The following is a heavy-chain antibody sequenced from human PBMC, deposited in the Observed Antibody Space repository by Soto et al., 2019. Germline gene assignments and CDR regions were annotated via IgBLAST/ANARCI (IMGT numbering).Heavy chain of an antibody. CDR2: IYYSGTT. CDR3: VGGSLFGVVTDY. J-gene: IGHJ4*02. V-gene: IGHV4-31*03. CDR1: GGSINSGDYY. Sequence: SETLSLTCTVSGGSINSGDYYWRWIRQHPGEGLEWIGYIYYSGTTYYNPSLKSRVTISVDTSKNQFSLKVNSVTAADTAVYYCVGGSLFGVVTDYWGQGTLVTVSS. D-gene: IGHD3-3*02.